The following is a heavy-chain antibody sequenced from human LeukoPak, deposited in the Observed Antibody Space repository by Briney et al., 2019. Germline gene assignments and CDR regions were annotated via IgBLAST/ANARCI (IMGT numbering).Heavy chain of an antibody. CDR2: INPNSGGT. D-gene: IGHD3-10*01. V-gene: IGHV1-2*02. CDR3: ARQHGSGSYNALPIDY. CDR1: GYTFTGYY. Sequence: ASVKVSCKASGYTFTGYYMHWVRQAPGQGLEWMGWINPNSGGTNYAQKFQGRVTMTRDTTISTAYMELSRLRSDDTAVYYCARQHGSGSYNALPIDYWGQGTLVTVSS. J-gene: IGHJ4*02.